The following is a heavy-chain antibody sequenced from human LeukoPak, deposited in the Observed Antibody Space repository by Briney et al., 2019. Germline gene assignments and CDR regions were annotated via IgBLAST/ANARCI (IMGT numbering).Heavy chain of an antibody. V-gene: IGHV3-53*01. J-gene: IGHJ4*02. CDR2: IYSGGST. CDR1: GFTVSSNY. D-gene: IGHD3-10*01. CDR3: AREVGYYGSGSYWFDY. Sequence: GGSLRLSWAASGFTVSSNYMSWVRQAPGKGLEWVSVIYSGGSTYYADSVKGRFTISRDNSKNTLYLQMNSLRAEDTAVYYCAREVGYYGSGSYWFDYWGQGTLVTVSS.